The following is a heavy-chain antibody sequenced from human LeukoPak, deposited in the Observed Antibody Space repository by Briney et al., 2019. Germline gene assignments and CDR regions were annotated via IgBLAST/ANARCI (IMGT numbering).Heavy chain of an antibody. CDR2: IYPGDSDT. J-gene: IGHJ5*02. Sequence: GESLKISCKGSGYIFSNYWIAWVRQMPGKGLEWMGIIYPGDSDTRYSPSFQGQVTISADKSISTAYLQWSSLKASDTAMYYCARLISPGWFDPWGQGTLVTVSS. CDR1: GYIFSNYW. V-gene: IGHV5-51*01. CDR3: ARLISPGWFDP.